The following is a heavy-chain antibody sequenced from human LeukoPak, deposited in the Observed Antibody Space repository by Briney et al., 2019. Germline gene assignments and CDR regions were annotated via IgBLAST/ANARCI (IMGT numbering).Heavy chain of an antibody. D-gene: IGHD2-21*01. Sequence: ASVKVSCKASGYTFTGYYMHWVRQAPGQGLEWMGWINPNSGGTNYAQKFQGRVTMTRDTSISTAYMELSRLRSDDTAVYYCARDPLAYCGGDCLWLDPWGQGTLVTVSS. V-gene: IGHV1-2*02. CDR3: ARDPLAYCGGDCLWLDP. J-gene: IGHJ5*02. CDR1: GYTFTGYY. CDR2: INPNSGGT.